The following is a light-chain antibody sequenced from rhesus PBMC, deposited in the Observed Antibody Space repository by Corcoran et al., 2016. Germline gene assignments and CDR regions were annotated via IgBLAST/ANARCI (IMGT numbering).Light chain of an antibody. CDR3: LQGSHWPHIP. J-gene: IGKJ3*01. Sequence: EIVMTQSPATSGLSPGERATLPCRASPSVNSDLAWYQQKPGQAPRLLIYGASRRAKGIPDRLSGRGSGTEFTLHVSRLEAGSVGIYFCLQGSHWPHIPFGPATKLDIK. CDR2: GAS. V-gene: IGKV3-24*04. CDR1: PSVNSD.